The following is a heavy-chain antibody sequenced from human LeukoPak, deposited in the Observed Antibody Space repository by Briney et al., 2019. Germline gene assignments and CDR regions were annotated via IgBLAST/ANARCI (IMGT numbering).Heavy chain of an antibody. CDR1: GFTVSSNY. V-gene: IGHV3-66*01. D-gene: IGHD3-10*01. CDR2: IYSGGST. Sequence: PGGSLRLSCAASGFTVSSNYMSWVRQAPGKGLEWVSVIYSGGSTYYADSVKGRFTISRDNSKNTLYLQMNSLRAEDAAVYCCAREKPGRGSGPIFDYWGQGTLVTVSS. J-gene: IGHJ4*02. CDR3: AREKPGRGSGPIFDY.